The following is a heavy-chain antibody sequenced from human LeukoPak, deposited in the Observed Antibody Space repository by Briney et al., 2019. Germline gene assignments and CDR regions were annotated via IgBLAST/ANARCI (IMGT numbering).Heavy chain of an antibody. CDR2: MNPNSGNT. V-gene: IGHV1-8*01. CDR1: GYTFTSYD. Sequence: ASVKVSCKASGYTFTSYDINWVRQATGQGLEWMGWMNPNSGNTGYAQKFQGRVTMTRNTSISTAYMELSSLRSEDTAVYYCASTLYDILTGYYNVMDYWGQGTLVTVSS. CDR3: ASTLYDILTGYYNVMDY. J-gene: IGHJ4*02. D-gene: IGHD3-9*01.